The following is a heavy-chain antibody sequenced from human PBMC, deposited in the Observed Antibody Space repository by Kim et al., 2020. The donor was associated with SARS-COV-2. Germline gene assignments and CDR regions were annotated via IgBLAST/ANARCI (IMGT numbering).Heavy chain of an antibody. V-gene: IGHV3-9*01. D-gene: IGHD6-19*01. J-gene: IGHJ4*02. CDR3: AKPIPGVAGPFDY. Sequence: YADSVKGRFTISRDNAKNSLYLQMNSLRAEDTALYYCAKPIPGVAGPFDYWGQGTLVTVSS.